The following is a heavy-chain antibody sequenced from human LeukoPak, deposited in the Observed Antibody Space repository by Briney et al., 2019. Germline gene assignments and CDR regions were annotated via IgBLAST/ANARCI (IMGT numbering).Heavy chain of an antibody. D-gene: IGHD3-3*01. J-gene: IGHJ3*02. CDR1: GFTFSSYW. CDR2: IKQDGGEK. Sequence: PGGSLRLSCAASGFTFSSYWMTWVRQAPGKGLEWVANIKQDGGEKYYVDSVKGRFTISRDNAKNSLYLQMNSLRAEDTAVYYCARDAFSRISIFGVVSDAFDIWGQGTMVTVSS. V-gene: IGHV3-7*01. CDR3: ARDAFSRISIFGVVSDAFDI.